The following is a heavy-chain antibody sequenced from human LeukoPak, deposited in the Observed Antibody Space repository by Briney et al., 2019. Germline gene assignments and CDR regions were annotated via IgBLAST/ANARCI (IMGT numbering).Heavy chain of an antibody. CDR2: IYYSGST. Sequence: PSETLSLTCTVPGGSISGNYWSWIRQSPGKGLEWIGYIYYSGSTSYNPSLKSRVTISVDTPKNQFSLKVNSVNAADTAVYYCARVGGELTQNYFDYWGQGTLVTVSS. D-gene: IGHD3-10*01. CDR3: ARVGGELTQNYFDY. J-gene: IGHJ4*02. V-gene: IGHV4-59*01. CDR1: GGSISGNY.